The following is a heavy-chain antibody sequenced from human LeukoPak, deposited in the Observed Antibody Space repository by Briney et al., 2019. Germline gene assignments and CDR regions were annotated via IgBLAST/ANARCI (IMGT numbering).Heavy chain of an antibody. Sequence: GRSLRLSCAASGFTFSSYAMHWVRQAPGKGLEWVAVISYDGSNKYYADSVKGRFTISRDNSKNTLYLQMNILRAEDTAVYWCASNGYCSGGSCFYGMDVWGQGTTVTVSS. CDR3: ASNGYCSGGSCFYGMDV. D-gene: IGHD2-15*01. CDR2: ISYDGSNK. V-gene: IGHV3-30-3*01. J-gene: IGHJ6*02. CDR1: GFTFSSYA.